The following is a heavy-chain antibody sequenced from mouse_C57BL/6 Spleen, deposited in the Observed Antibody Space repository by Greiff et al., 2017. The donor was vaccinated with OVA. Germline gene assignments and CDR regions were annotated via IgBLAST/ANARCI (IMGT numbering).Heavy chain of an antibody. CDR1: GYTFTSYW. D-gene: IGHD2-2*01. J-gene: IGHJ4*01. V-gene: IGHV1-69*01. Sequence: QVQLQQPGAELVMPGASVKLSCKASGYTFTSYWMHWVKQRPGQGLEWIGEIDPSDSYTNYNQKFKGKSTLTVDKSSSTAYMQLSSLTSEDSAVYYCARSEVNGLYAMDYWGQGTSVTVSS. CDR3: ARSEVNGLYAMDY. CDR2: IDPSDSYT.